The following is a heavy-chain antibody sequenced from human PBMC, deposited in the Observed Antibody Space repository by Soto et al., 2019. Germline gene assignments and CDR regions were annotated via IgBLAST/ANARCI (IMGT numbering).Heavy chain of an antibody. Sequence: SETLSLTCTVSGGSVSSGSYYWSWIRQPPGKGLEWIGYIYYSGSTNYNPSLKSRVTISVDTSKNQFSLKLSSVTAADTAVYYCARAADSYYYGMDVWGQGTTVTVSS. J-gene: IGHJ6*02. CDR3: ARAADSYYYGMDV. CDR2: IYYSGST. CDR1: GGSVSSGSYY. V-gene: IGHV4-61*01.